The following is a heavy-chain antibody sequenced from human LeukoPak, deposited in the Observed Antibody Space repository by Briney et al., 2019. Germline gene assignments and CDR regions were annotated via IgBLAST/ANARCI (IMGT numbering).Heavy chain of an antibody. CDR1: GFTFDDYA. D-gene: IGHD4-4*01. Sequence: GGSLRLSCAASGFTFDDYAMHWVRQAPGKGLEWVSGISWNSGSIGYADSVKGRFTISRDNAKNSLYLQMNSLRAGDTAVYYCARTTVRAYGMDVWGQGTTVTVSS. CDR2: ISWNSGSI. J-gene: IGHJ6*02. CDR3: ARTTVRAYGMDV. V-gene: IGHV3-9*01.